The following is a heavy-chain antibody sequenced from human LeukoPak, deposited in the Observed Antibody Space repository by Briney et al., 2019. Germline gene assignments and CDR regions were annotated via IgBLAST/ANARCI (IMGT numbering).Heavy chain of an antibody. CDR1: GYSISSGYY. D-gene: IGHD3-10*01. CDR3: ARVLGYGSGSCVDY. CDR2: ISHNGTA. J-gene: IGHJ4*02. Sequence: NPSETLSLTCTVSGYSISSGYYWTWIRQPPGKELAWIGTISHNGTAYYNPSLKSRVTISVDTSKNQFSLRLTSVTAADTAVYYCARVLGYGSGSCVDYWGQGTLVTVSS. V-gene: IGHV4-38-2*02.